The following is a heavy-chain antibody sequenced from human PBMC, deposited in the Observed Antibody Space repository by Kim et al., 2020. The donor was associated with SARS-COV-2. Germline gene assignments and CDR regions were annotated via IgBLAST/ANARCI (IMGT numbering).Heavy chain of an antibody. D-gene: IGHD6-19*01. J-gene: IGHJ1*01. CDR3: AKEGSGWTKYFQH. Sequence: YADSVKGRFTISRDNSKNTLYLQMNSLRAEDTAVYYCAKEGSGWTKYFQHWGQGTLVTVSS. V-gene: IGHV3-30*02.